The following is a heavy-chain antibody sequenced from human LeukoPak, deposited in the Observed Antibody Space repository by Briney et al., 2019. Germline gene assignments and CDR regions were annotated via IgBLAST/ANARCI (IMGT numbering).Heavy chain of an antibody. J-gene: IGHJ3*02. V-gene: IGHV1-69*13. Sequence: GASVKVSCKASGGTFSSYAISWVRQAPRQGLEWMGAIIPIFGTAHYGQKFQGRATITADESTTTAYMDLSSLRSEDTAIYYCARSMVQLAVTDGFHIWGQGTTVTVSS. CDR3: ARSMVQLAVTDGFHI. CDR1: GGTFSSYA. CDR2: IIPIFGTA. D-gene: IGHD3-10*01.